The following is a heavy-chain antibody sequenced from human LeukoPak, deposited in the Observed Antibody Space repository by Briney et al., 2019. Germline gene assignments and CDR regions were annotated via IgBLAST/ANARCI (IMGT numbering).Heavy chain of an antibody. D-gene: IGHD2-2*01. J-gene: IGHJ4*01. Sequence: PGGSLRLSCAASGFTFSPYAMTWVRQAPGKGLDWTSSISGAANTFYYADSVKGRFTISRDNSKNTLYLQMNSLRADDTAVYYCAKQGSDSSPKYRDYWGHGTLVTVSS. CDR3: AKQGSDSSPKYRDY. V-gene: IGHV3-23*01. CDR2: ISGAANTF. CDR1: GFTFSPYA.